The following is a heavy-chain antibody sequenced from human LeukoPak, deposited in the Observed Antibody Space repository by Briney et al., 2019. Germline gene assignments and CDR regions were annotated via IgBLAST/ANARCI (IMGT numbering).Heavy chain of an antibody. CDR1: GGSISSYY. D-gene: IGHD3-10*01. CDR2: IYTSGST. J-gene: IGHJ4*02. Sequence: SETLSLTCTVSGGSISSYYWSWIRQPAGKGLEWIGRIYTSGSTNYNPSLKSRVTMSVDTSKNQFSLKLSSVTAADTAVYYCARGLLLWFGEDYYFDYWGQGTLVTVSS. V-gene: IGHV4-4*07. CDR3: ARGLLLWFGEDYYFDY.